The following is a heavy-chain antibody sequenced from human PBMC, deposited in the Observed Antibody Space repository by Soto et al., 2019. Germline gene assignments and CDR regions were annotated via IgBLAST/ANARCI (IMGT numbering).Heavy chain of an antibody. CDR2: ISVHNGNI. CDR1: GYNFINYG. D-gene: IGHD3-10*01. V-gene: IGHV1-18*01. Sequence: XSVKDSCKASGYNFINYGITWVRQAPGQGLEWMGWISVHNGNIKYAQKLQGRVTMTTDTSTSTAYMELRSLRSDDTAVYYCVRDLDGSGSYYTDYWGPGTVVTVSS. J-gene: IGHJ4*02. CDR3: VRDLDGSGSYYTDY.